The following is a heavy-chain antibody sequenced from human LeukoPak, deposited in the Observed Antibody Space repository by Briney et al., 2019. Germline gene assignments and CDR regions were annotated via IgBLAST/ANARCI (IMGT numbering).Heavy chain of an antibody. Sequence: GGSLRLSCEASGFTLSSYGMHWVRQAPGKGLEWVAVISYDGSNKYYADSVKGRFTISRDNSKNTLYLQMNSLRAEDIAVYYCAKDEPAIDLDYWGQGTLVTVSS. J-gene: IGHJ4*02. V-gene: IGHV3-30*18. CDR1: GFTLSSYG. CDR2: ISYDGSNK. CDR3: AKDEPAIDLDY. D-gene: IGHD2-2*01.